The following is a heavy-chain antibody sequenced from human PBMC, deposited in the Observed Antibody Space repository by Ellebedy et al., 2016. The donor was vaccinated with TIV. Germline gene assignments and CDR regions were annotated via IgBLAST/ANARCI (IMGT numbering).Heavy chain of an antibody. CDR2: ISWDGGST. Sequence: GESLKISCAASGFTFDDYTMHWVRQAPGKGLKWVSLISWDGGSTYYADSVKGRFTIPRDDSKSTLYLQMTSLRAEDTAVYRCARGLGDRTNWYFDLWGRGTLVTVSS. J-gene: IGHJ2*01. CDR3: ARGLGDRTNWYFDL. CDR1: GFTFDDYT. D-gene: IGHD1/OR15-1a*01. V-gene: IGHV3-43*01.